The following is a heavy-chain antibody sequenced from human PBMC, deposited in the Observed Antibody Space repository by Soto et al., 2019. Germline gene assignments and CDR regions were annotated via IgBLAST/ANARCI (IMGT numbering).Heavy chain of an antibody. CDR3: ARVPDY. CDR2: MYHSVST. V-gene: IGHV4-30-2*01. Sequence: QLQLQESGSGLVKPSQTLSLTCAVSGGSISSGGYSWSWIRQPPGKGLEWIGYMYHSVSTYYNPSLKSRVSISIDRSKDLFSLKLSSVTAADTVVYYCARVPDYWGQGILITVSS. CDR1: GGSISSGGYS. D-gene: IGHD2-2*01. J-gene: IGHJ4*02.